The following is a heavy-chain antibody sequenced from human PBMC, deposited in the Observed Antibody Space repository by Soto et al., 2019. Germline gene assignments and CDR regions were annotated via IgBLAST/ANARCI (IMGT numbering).Heavy chain of an antibody. CDR2: INHSGST. D-gene: IGHD3-3*01. Sequence: LSLTCAVYGGSFSGYYWSWIRQPPGKGLEWIGEINHSGSTNYNPSLKSRVTISVDTSKNQFSLKLSSVTAADTAVYYCARGRYYDFWSGYLTYYYYYGMDVWGQGTTVTVSS. V-gene: IGHV4-34*01. CDR3: ARGRYYDFWSGYLTYYYYYGMDV. CDR1: GGSFSGYY. J-gene: IGHJ6*02.